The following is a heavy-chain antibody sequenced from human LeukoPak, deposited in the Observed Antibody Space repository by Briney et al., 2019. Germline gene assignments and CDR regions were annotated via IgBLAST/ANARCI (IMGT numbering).Heavy chain of an antibody. CDR1: GGSISSGGYY. J-gene: IGHJ4*02. Sequence: KASQTLSLTCTVSGGSISSGGYYWSWIRQHPGKGLEWIGYIYYSGSTYYNPSLKSRVTISVDTSKNQFSLKLSSVTAADTAVYYCARVGRPGPYYFDYWGQGTLVTVSS. CDR3: ARVGRPGPYYFDY. D-gene: IGHD3-16*01. V-gene: IGHV4-31*03. CDR2: IYYSGST.